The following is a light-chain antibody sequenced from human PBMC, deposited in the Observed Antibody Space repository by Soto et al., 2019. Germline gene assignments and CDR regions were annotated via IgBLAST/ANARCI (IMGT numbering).Light chain of an antibody. Sequence: DIQMAQSPSSLSASVGDRVTITCRASQTIDSWLAWYQQKPGKAPKVLIFDASSLKTGVPSRFSGSGSGTDFTLTISSLQPEDFATYYCQQYNSYPWTFGQGTKVDI. J-gene: IGKJ1*01. CDR3: QQYNSYPWT. CDR1: QTIDSW. V-gene: IGKV1-5*01. CDR2: DAS.